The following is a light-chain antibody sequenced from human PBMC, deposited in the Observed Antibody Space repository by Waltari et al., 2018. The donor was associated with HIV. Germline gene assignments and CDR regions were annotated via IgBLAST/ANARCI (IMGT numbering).Light chain of an antibody. V-gene: IGLV2-11*01. CDR2: DVT. Sequence: QSALTQPRSVSGSPGQSVTISCTGTSSDAGDYKYVSWYQNHPGKAPKLIIYDVTEGPSGVPVRFSGSKSGNTASLTISGLQAEDEADYFCCSHAGTSSFVIFGGGTKLTVL. J-gene: IGLJ2*01. CDR1: SSDAGDYKY. CDR3: CSHAGTSSFVI.